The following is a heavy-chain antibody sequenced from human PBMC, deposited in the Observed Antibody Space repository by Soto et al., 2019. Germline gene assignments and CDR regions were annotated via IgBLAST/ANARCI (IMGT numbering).Heavy chain of an antibody. Sequence: SVKVSCKACGGTLGSYAISWVRQAPGQGLEWMGGIIPIFGTANYAQKFQGRVTITADESTSTAYMELSSLRSEDTAVYYCARAATMVRGVKGYDYYGMDVWGQGTTVTVSS. J-gene: IGHJ6*02. CDR1: GGTLGSYA. CDR3: ARAATMVRGVKGYDYYGMDV. CDR2: IIPIFGTA. D-gene: IGHD3-10*01. V-gene: IGHV1-69*01.